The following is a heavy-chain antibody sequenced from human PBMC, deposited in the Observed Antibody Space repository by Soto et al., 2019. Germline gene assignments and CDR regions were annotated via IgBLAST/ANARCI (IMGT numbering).Heavy chain of an antibody. Sequence: GGSLRLSCAASGFTFSSYAMSWVRQAPGKGLEWVSAISGSGGSTYCADSVKGRFTISRDNSKNTLYLQMNSLRAEDTAVYYCAKNAFASTSTLYYYYGMDVWGQGTTVTVSS. D-gene: IGHD2-2*01. J-gene: IGHJ6*02. CDR2: ISGSGGST. V-gene: IGHV3-23*01. CDR3: AKNAFASTSTLYYYYGMDV. CDR1: GFTFSSYA.